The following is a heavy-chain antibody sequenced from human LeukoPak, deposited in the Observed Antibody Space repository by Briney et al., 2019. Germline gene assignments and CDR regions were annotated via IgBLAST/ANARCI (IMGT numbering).Heavy chain of an antibody. V-gene: IGHV4-39*07. CDR3: ARDSYCSGGSCYSDNWFDP. D-gene: IGHD2-15*01. J-gene: IGHJ5*02. CDR1: GGSISSSSYY. Sequence: PSETLSLTCTVSGGSISSSSYYWGWIRQPPGKGLEWIGSIYYSGSTYYNPSLKSRVTISVDTSKNQFSLKLSSVTAADTAVYYCARDSYCSGGSCYSDNWFDPWGQGTLVTVSS. CDR2: IYYSGST.